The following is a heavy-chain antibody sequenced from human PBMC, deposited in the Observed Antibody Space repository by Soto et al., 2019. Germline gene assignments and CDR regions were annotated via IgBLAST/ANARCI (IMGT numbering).Heavy chain of an antibody. CDR3: AASVSIFGVVPF. V-gene: IGHV4-61*01. J-gene: IGHJ4*02. Sequence: SETLSLTCNVSGGSVSRVSYYWSWIRQSPGKGLEWIGYVYYSGSTNYNPDPKSRVTISVDTSKNQFSLKLRSVTAADTAVYYCAASVSIFGVVPFWGQGTLVTVSS. D-gene: IGHD3-3*01. CDR1: GGSVSRVSYY. CDR2: VYYSGST.